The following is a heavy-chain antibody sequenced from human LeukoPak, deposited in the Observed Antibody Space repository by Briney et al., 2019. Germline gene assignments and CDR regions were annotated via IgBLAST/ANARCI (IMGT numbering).Heavy chain of an antibody. D-gene: IGHD5-18*01. J-gene: IGHJ4*02. CDR2: IYYSGST. CDR3: ARVLWDTAMGSQFDY. CDR1: GGSISSGGYY. Sequence: SETLSLTCTVSGGSISSGGYYWSWIRQHPGTGLEWIGYIYYSGSTYYNPSLKSRVTISVDTSKNQFSLKLSSVTAADTAVYYCARVLWDTAMGSQFDYWGQGTLVTVSS. V-gene: IGHV4-31*03.